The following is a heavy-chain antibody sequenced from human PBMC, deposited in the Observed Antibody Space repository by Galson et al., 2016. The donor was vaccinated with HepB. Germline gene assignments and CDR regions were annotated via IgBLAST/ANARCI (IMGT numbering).Heavy chain of an antibody. V-gene: IGHV4-34*01. Sequence: SETLSLTCNVYGESFSPQYWSWIRQAPGKGLEWIGESNHAGITNCNHSLTSRLTISVDTSKNQFSLRLTSVTAADTAVYYCARDVGSGRNPFVFDLWGQGTMVIVSS. CDR3: ARDVGSGRNPFVFDL. CDR2: SNHAGIT. CDR1: GESFSPQY. J-gene: IGHJ3*01. D-gene: IGHD1-26*01.